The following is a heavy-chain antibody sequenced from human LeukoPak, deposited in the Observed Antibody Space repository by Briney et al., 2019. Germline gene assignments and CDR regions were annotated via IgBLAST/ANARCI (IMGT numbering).Heavy chain of an antibody. Sequence: GASVKVSCKASGYTFTSYGISWVRQAPGQGLEWMGWISAYNGNTNYAQKLQGRVTMTTDTSTSTAYMELRSLRSDDMAVYYCARDFYYDSSGYYSLVGFDPWGQGTLVTVSS. V-gene: IGHV1-18*03. CDR2: ISAYNGNT. CDR3: ARDFYYDSSGYYSLVGFDP. D-gene: IGHD3-22*01. CDR1: GYTFTSYG. J-gene: IGHJ5*02.